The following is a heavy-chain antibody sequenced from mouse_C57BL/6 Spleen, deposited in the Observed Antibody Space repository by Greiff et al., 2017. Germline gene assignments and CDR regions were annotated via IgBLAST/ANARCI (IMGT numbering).Heavy chain of an antibody. V-gene: IGHV1-55*01. J-gene: IGHJ3*01. Sequence: QVQLQQPGAELVKPGASVKMSCKASGYTFTSYWITWVKQRPGQGLEWIGDIYPGSGSTNYNEKFKSKATLTVDTSSSTAYMQLSSLTSEDSAVYCWARSYSNPPFPFAYWGQGTLVTVSA. D-gene: IGHD2-5*01. CDR3: ARSYSNPPFPFAY. CDR1: GYTFTSYW. CDR2: IYPGSGST.